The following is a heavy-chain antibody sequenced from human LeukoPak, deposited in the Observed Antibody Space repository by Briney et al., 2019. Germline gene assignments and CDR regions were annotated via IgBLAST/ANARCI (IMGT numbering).Heavy chain of an antibody. CDR1: GFTFGDYA. CDR2: IRSKAYGGTT. Sequence: GGSLRLSCTASGFTFGDYAMSWVRQAPGKGLEWVGFIRSKAYGGTTEYAASVKGRFTISRDDSKSIAYLQMNSLKTEDTAVYYCTRDLSIWVRGVIITGYMDVWGKGTTVTISS. CDR3: TRDLSIWVRGVIITGYMDV. D-gene: IGHD3-10*01. J-gene: IGHJ6*03. V-gene: IGHV3-49*04.